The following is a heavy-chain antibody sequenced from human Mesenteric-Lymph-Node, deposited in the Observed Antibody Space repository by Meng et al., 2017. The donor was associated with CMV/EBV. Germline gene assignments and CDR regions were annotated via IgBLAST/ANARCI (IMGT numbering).Heavy chain of an antibody. D-gene: IGHD2-2*03. CDR2: IIPVPGPT. CDR3: ARCPVGIVVVPATNYYYYYGVDV. V-gene: IGHV1-69*05. J-gene: IGHJ6*02. CDR1: LCTLNSYV. Sequence: SSVPVSRQAILCTLNSYVISWVRQAPGQGLEWMGVIIPVPGPTNHPQKFQGRVTITTDDSRTTAYMVPSSLRTDDTAVYYCARCPVGIVVVPATNYYYYYGVDVWGQGTTVTVSS.